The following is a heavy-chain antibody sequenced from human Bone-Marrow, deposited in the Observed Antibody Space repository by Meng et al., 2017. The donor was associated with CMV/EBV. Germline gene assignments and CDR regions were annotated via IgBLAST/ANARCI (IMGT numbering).Heavy chain of an antibody. D-gene: IGHD2-15*01. J-gene: IGHJ6*02. CDR1: GYTFTGYY. CDR3: ARAKLGYCSGGSCYSLGV. Sequence: ASVKVSCKASGYTFTGYYMHWVRQAPGQGLEWMGWINPNSGNTGYAQKFQGRVTITRNTSISTAYMELSSLRSEDTAVYYCARAKLGYCSGGSCYSLGVWGQGTTVTVSS. CDR2: INPNSGNT. V-gene: IGHV1-8*03.